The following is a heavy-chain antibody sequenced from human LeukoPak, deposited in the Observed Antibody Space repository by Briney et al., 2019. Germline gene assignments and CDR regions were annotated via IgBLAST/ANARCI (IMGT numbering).Heavy chain of an antibody. Sequence: PGGSLRLSCAASGFTFSSYGMHWVRQAPGKGLEWVAFIRYDGSNKYYADSVKGRFTISRDNSKNTLYLQMNSLRAEDTAVYYCAREYGDYVGPIDYWGQGTLVTVSS. CDR3: AREYGDYVGPIDY. J-gene: IGHJ4*02. D-gene: IGHD4-17*01. V-gene: IGHV3-30*02. CDR2: IRYDGSNK. CDR1: GFTFSSYG.